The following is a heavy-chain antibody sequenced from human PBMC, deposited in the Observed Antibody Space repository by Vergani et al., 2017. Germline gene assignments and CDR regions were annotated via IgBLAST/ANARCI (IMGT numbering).Heavy chain of an antibody. CDR3: ARGDYGILTGYRY. CDR2: INPSGGHT. D-gene: IGHD3-9*01. CDR1: GYTFSNYY. V-gene: IGHV1-46*03. J-gene: IGHJ4*02. Sequence: VQVVLSGTEVKKSGASVTVSCKTSGYTFSNYYMHWVRQAPGQALEWMGIINPSGGHTNYAQKFQGRVTMTRETSTSTVYMELSSLRSEDTAIYYCARGDYGILTGYRYWGQGTLVTVSA.